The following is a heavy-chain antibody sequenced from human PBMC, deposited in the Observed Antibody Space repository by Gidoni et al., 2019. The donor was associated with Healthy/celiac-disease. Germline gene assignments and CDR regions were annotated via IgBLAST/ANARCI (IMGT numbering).Heavy chain of an antibody. V-gene: IGHV1-69*06. CDR3: ASAVVAATFHFQH. J-gene: IGHJ1*01. CDR1: CGTFSSYA. CDR2: ILPIFGTA. D-gene: IGHD2-15*01. Sequence: QVQLVQSGAEVKKPGSSVKVSCKASCGTFSSYAIRWVQQATGQGLEWMGGILPIFGTANYAQKFQGRVTITADKSTSTAYMELSSLRSEDTAVYYCASAVVAATFHFQHWGQGTLVTVSS.